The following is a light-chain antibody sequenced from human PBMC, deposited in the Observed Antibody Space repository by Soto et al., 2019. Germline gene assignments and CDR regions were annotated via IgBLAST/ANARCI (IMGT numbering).Light chain of an antibody. J-gene: IGKJ1*01. CDR3: QQYGSSSSWT. CDR2: GAS. CDR1: QSIASDY. V-gene: IGKV3-20*01. Sequence: EIVLTQSPATLSLSPGERATLSCRASQSIASDYLAWYQQRPGQAPRLLIYGASSRASGVPDRFSGSGSGTDFTLTINTLEPEDFAVYYCQQYGSSSSWTVGQGTKVDI.